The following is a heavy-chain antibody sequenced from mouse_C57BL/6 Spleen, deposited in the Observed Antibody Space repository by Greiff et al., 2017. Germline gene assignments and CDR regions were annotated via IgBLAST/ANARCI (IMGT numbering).Heavy chain of an antibody. J-gene: IGHJ1*03. Sequence: QVQLKESGPELVKPGASVKISCKASGYSFTSYYIHWVKQRPGQGLEWIGWIYPGSGNTKYNEKFKGKATLTADTSSSTAYMQLSSLTSEDSAVYYCARKNWDDWYFDVWGTGTTVTVSS. V-gene: IGHV1-66*01. D-gene: IGHD4-1*01. CDR3: ARKNWDDWYFDV. CDR1: GYSFTSYY. CDR2: IYPGSGNT.